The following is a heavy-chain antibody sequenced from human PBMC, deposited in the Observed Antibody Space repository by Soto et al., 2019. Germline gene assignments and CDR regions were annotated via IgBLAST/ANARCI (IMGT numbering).Heavy chain of an antibody. V-gene: IGHV4-39*01. Sequence: SETLSLTCTVSGGSISTSRYYWGWIRQPPGKGLEWIGSIYYSGSTYYNPSLKSRVTISVDTSKNQFSLKLSSVTAADTAVYYCARTPYNWNYGYYFDYWGQGTLVTVSS. CDR3: ARTPYNWNYGYYFDY. CDR2: IYYSGST. J-gene: IGHJ4*02. D-gene: IGHD1-7*01. CDR1: GGSISTSRYY.